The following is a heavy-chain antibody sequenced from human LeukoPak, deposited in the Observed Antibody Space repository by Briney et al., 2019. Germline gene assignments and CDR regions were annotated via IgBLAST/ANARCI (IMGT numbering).Heavy chain of an antibody. CDR3: ARVGYDGSGYYAAFDI. D-gene: IGHD3-22*01. Sequence: ASVKVSCKASGYTFTSYDINWVRQATGQGLEWMGWMNPNSGNTGYAQKFQGRVTMTRNTSISTAYMELSSLRSEDTAVYYCARVGYDGSGYYAAFDIWGQGTMVTVSS. CDR2: MNPNSGNT. J-gene: IGHJ3*02. CDR1: GYTFTSYD. V-gene: IGHV1-8*01.